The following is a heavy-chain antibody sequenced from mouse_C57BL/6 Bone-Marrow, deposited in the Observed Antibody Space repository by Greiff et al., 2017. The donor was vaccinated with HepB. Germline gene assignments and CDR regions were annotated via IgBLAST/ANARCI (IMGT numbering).Heavy chain of an antibody. CDR1: GFSLSTSGMG. CDR3: ARREAHDGSHAMDY. J-gene: IGHJ4*01. CDR2: IYWDDDK. V-gene: IGHV8-12*01. Sequence: QVTLKESGPGILQSSQTLSLTCSFSGFSLSTSGMGVSWIRQPSGKGLEWLAHIYWDDDKRYNPSLKSRLTISKDTSRNQVFLKITSVDTADTATYYCARREAHDGSHAMDYWGQGTSVTVSS. D-gene: IGHD2-3*01.